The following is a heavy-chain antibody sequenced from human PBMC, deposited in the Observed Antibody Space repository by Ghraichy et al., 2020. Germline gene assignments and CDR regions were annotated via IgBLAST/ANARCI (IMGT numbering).Heavy chain of an antibody. Sequence: GGSLRLSCAASGFTFSSYAMSWVRQAPGKGLEWVSAISGSGGSTYYADSVKGRFTISRDNSKNTLYLQMNSLRAEDTAVYYCAKEGHCSSTSCYTWVTGDYYYGMDVWGQGHTVTVSS. J-gene: IGHJ6*02. D-gene: IGHD2-2*02. CDR1: GFTFSSYA. CDR3: AKEGHCSSTSCYTWVTGDYYYGMDV. CDR2: ISGSGGST. V-gene: IGHV3-23*01.